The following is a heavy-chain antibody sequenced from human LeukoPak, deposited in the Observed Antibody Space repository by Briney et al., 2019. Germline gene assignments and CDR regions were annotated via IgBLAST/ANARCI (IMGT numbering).Heavy chain of an antibody. CDR3: ARDQDWNDRGGLDY. J-gene: IGHJ4*02. V-gene: IGHV3-48*03. D-gene: IGHD1-1*01. CDR2: ISSSGSTI. CDR1: GFTFDDYA. Sequence: GGSLRLSCAASGFTFDDYAMHWVRQAPGKGLEWVSYISSSGSTIYYTDSLKGRFTISRDNARNSLYLQMNSLRAEDTAVYYCARDQDWNDRGGLDYWGQGTLVTVSS.